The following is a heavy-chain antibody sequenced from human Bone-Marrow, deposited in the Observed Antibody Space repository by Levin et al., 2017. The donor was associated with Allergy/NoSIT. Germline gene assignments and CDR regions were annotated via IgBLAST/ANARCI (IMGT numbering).Heavy chain of an antibody. CDR1: GASVTSATHY. D-gene: IGHD3-10*01. Sequence: ESLKISCSVSGASVTSATHYWAWIRQAPGKGLEWIATINFRGSTLYDPSLKSRVPISLDTSKSRFSLKLTSVPAADTAVYYCARLGGSGSFYYAYFDSWGPGTLVTVSS. CDR3: ARLGGSGSFYYAYFDS. J-gene: IGHJ4*02. CDR2: INFRGST. V-gene: IGHV4-39*01.